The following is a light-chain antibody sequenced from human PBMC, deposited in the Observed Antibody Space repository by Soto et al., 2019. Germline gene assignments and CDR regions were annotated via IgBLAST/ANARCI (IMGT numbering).Light chain of an antibody. J-gene: IGLJ2*01. V-gene: IGLV2-23*03. CDR3: CSYVGSSTFHVV. CDR2: EGS. CDR1: SSDVGSYNL. Sequence: QSALTQPASVSGSPGQSITISCTGTSSDVGSYNLVSWYQQHPGKAPKLMIYEGSKRPSGVSNRFSGSKSGNTASLTISGLQAEDEADYYCCSYVGSSTFHVVFGGGTQLTVL.